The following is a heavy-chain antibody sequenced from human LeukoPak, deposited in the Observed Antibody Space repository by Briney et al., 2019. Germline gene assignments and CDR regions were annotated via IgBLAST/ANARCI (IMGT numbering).Heavy chain of an antibody. CDR3: AREEAVAGYFDY. D-gene: IGHD6-19*01. CDR1: GGTFSSYA. V-gene: IGHV1-18*01. J-gene: IGHJ4*02. Sequence: AASVKVSCKASGGTFSSYAISWVRQAPGQGLEWMGWISAYNGNTNYAQKVQGRVTMTTDTSTSTAYMELRSLRSDDTAVYYCAREEAVAGYFDYWGQGTLVTVSS. CDR2: ISAYNGNT.